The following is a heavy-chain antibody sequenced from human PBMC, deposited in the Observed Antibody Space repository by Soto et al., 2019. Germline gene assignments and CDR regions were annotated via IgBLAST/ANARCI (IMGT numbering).Heavy chain of an antibody. J-gene: IGHJ4*02. D-gene: IGHD6-19*01. V-gene: IGHV1-58*01. CDR2: IVVGSGNT. CDR1: GFTFTSSA. CDR3: AAARAVAGRAFDY. Sequence: GASVKVSCKASGFTFTSSAVQWVRQARGQRLEWIGWIVVGSGNTNYAQKFQKRVTITRDMSTSTAYMELSSLRSEDTAVYYCAAARAVAGRAFDYWGQGTLVTVSS.